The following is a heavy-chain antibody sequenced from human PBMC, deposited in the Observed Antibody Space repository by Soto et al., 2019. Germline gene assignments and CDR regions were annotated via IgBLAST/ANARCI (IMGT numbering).Heavy chain of an antibody. CDR1: GYKFTGYY. CDR3: ARDPGLPGRYWYFDL. Sequence: QVVLVQSGAEVKKPGDSVKVSCKSSGYKFTGYYIHWVRQAPGQGPEWMGWVNPKRGDAVYAQKFQGWVTMTRDTATTTAYLEVNRLKPDDTAVYFCARDPGLPGRYWYFDLWGRGTLVTGSS. V-gene: IGHV1-2*04. CDR2: VNPKRGDA. J-gene: IGHJ2*01. D-gene: IGHD3-9*01.